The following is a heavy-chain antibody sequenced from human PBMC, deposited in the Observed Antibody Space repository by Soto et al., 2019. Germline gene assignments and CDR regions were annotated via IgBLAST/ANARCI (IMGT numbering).Heavy chain of an antibody. J-gene: IGHJ4*02. D-gene: IGHD5-12*01. CDR2: IYYSGST. CDR1: GGSISSSSYY. CDR3: ARHGGVYSGYGYFDY. Sequence: SETLSLTCTVSGGSISSSSYYWGWIRQPPGKGLEWIGSIYYSGSTYYNPSLKSRVTISVDTSKNQFSLKLSSVTAADTAVYYCARHGGVYSGYGYFDYRRQGTLVTVSS. V-gene: IGHV4-39*01.